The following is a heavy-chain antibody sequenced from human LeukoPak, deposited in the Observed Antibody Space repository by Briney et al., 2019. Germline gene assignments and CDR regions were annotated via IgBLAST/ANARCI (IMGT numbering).Heavy chain of an antibody. D-gene: IGHD3-10*01. V-gene: IGHV4-4*07. CDR2: ISGSGTI. CDR3: ARDSGTTGEVKFDP. CDR1: GGSIHSY. Sequence: PSETLSLTCTVSGGSIHSYWSWIRQPAGKGLEWIGRISGSGTITYNPALQSRLTISIDTSKNQFSLKLMSVTAAGTAVYYCARDSGTTGEVKFDPWGQGTLVTVSS. J-gene: IGHJ5*02.